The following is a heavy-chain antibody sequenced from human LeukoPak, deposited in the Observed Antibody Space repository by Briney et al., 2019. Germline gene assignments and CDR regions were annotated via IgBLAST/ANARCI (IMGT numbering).Heavy chain of an antibody. CDR2: LSSSSTYI. CDR1: GFTFSTYS. CDR3: ARVSDCGGDCYPGLFDY. V-gene: IGHV3-21*01. D-gene: IGHD2-21*01. Sequence: PGGSLRLSCTASGFTFSTYSMNWVRQAPGKGLEWVSSLSSSSTYIYYADSVKGRFTISRDNAKSSLYLQMNSLRAEDTAVYYCARVSDCGGDCYPGLFDYWGQGTLVTVSS. J-gene: IGHJ4*02.